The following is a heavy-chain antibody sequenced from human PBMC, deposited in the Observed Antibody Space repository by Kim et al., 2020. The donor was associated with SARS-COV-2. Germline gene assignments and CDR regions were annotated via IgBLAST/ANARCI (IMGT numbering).Heavy chain of an antibody. Sequence: DGRETYYVDSVKGRFTISRNNAQNSLYLQMNSLRGDDTAVYYCGGGAGHDYWGQGTLVTVSS. J-gene: IGHJ4*02. D-gene: IGHD1-26*01. CDR3: GGGAGHDY. V-gene: IGHV3-7*01. CDR2: DGRET.